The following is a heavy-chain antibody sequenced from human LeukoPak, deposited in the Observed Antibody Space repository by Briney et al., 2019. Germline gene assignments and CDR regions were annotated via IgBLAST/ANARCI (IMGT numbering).Heavy chain of an antibody. Sequence: PSETLSLTCTVSGGSISSYYWSWIRQPPGKGLEWIGYIYYSGSTNYNPSLKSRVTISVDTSKNQFSLKLSSVTAADTAVYYCARGDSSDYSVLFDYWGQGTLVTVSS. J-gene: IGHJ4*02. CDR1: GGSISSYY. V-gene: IGHV4-59*01. CDR2: IYYSGST. D-gene: IGHD3-22*01. CDR3: ARGDSSDYSVLFDY.